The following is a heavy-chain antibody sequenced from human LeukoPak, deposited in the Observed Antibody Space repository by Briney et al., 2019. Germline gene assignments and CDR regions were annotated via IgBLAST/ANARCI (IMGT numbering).Heavy chain of an antibody. CDR2: IYTRGST. V-gene: IGHV4-4*09. J-gene: IGHJ6*03. CDR3: ARCSYGSGSHYYYYYMDV. CDR1: GGSISRYY. Sequence: SDTLSLTCTVSGGSISRYYGIWIRQPPGKGLEWIKYIYTRGSTHHNPSLKSRVTISVDTSKNQSFLKLRSVTDADTAVYYCARCSYGSGSHYYYYYMDVWGKGTTVTVSS. D-gene: IGHD3-10*01.